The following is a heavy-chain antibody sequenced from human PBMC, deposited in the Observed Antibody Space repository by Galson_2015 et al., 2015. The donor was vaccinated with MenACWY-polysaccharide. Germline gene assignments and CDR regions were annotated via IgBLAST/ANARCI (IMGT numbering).Heavy chain of an antibody. J-gene: IGHJ6*02. CDR3: TEDYNWNLETCGYYGMDV. V-gene: IGHV3-49*03. D-gene: IGHD1-1*01. CDR1: GFTFGDYA. CDR2: IRSKAYGGTT. Sequence: SLRLSCAASGFTFGDYAMSWFRQAPGKGLEWVGFIRSKAYGGTTEYAESVKGKFTIARDDSTSIAYLQMNSLETEDPAEYYCTEDYNWNLETCGYYGMDVWGQGTTVTVSS.